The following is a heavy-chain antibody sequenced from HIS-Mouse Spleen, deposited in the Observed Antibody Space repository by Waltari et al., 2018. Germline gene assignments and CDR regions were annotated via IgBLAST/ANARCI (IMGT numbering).Heavy chain of an antibody. V-gene: IGHV4-34*01. CDR3: ARVRTGDPSYWYFDL. Sequence: QVQLQQWGAGLLKPSETLSLTCAVHGGSFSGYYWSWIPQPPGKGLEWIGEINHSGSTNYNPSLKSRVTISVDTSKNQFSLKLSSVTAADTAVYYCARVRTGDPSYWYFDLWGRGTLVTVSS. CDR2: INHSGST. D-gene: IGHD7-27*01. CDR1: GGSFSGYY. J-gene: IGHJ2*01.